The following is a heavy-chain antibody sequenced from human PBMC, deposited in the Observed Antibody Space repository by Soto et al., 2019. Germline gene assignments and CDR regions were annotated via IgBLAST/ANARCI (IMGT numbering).Heavy chain of an antibody. Sequence: QVQLVESGGGVVQPGRSLSLSCAASGFTFSSYGMHWVRQAPGKGLEWVAVISYDGSNKYYADSVKGRFTISRDNSKNTLYLQMNRLRAEDTAVYYCAKTSSGWYTDFDYWGQGTLVTVSS. CDR1: GFTFSSYG. CDR3: AKTSSGWYTDFDY. J-gene: IGHJ4*02. CDR2: ISYDGSNK. D-gene: IGHD6-19*01. V-gene: IGHV3-30*18.